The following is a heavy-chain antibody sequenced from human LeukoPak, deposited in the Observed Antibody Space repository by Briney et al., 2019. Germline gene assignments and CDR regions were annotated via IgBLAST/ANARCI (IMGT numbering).Heavy chain of an antibody. CDR2: ISGSDGST. J-gene: IGHJ4*02. CDR1: GFTFSSYA. Sequence: GGSLRLSCAASGFTFSSYAMSWVRQAPGKGLEWVSGISGSDGSTYYADSVKGRFTISRDNSKNTLYLQMNSLRAEDTAVYYCAKVTVIVGATTFDYWGLGTLVTVSS. CDR3: AKVTVIVGATTFDY. D-gene: IGHD1-26*01. V-gene: IGHV3-23*01.